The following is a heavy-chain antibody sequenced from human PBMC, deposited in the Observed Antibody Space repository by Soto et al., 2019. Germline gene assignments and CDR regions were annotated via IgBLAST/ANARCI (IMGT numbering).Heavy chain of an antibody. D-gene: IGHD1-26*01. Sequence: QVQLQQWGAGLLKPSETLSLTCAVYGGSFSGYYWSWIRQPPGKGLEWLGEINHSGSTNYNPSLKSRVTISVDTAKNQFSLKLSSVTAADTAVYYCASFGGSIRYFDYWGQGTLVTVSS. CDR2: INHSGST. CDR3: ASFGGSIRYFDY. J-gene: IGHJ4*02. CDR1: GGSFSGYY. V-gene: IGHV4-34*01.